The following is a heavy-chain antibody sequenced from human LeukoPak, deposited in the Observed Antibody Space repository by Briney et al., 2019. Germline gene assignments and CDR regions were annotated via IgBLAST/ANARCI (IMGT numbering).Heavy chain of an antibody. Sequence: GGSLRLSCAASGFIFDNYAMNWVRQAPGKGLEWVSGISGFGGSTYYAASVKGRFSISRDNSGNTLFLQLNHLRVEDTALYYCARRSGSSWSSFDYWGQGTLVTVSS. CDR1: GFIFDNYA. V-gene: IGHV3-23*01. D-gene: IGHD6-13*01. CDR2: ISGFGGST. J-gene: IGHJ4*02. CDR3: ARRSGSSWSSFDY.